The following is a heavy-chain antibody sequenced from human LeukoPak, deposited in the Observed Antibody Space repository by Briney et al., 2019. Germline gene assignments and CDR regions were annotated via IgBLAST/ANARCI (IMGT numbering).Heavy chain of an antibody. Sequence: SQTLSLTSVMSRDSASSNSSAWQCTRHSPSRCLEWLRRTYYRSKWYSEYAGSVKGRISSSPDTSEKQCSFLMNSVALDDAAMDYCVRSFHSNYFDHWGQGTLFTVSS. V-gene: IGHV6-1*01. CDR3: VRSFHSNYFDH. J-gene: IGHJ4*02. D-gene: IGHD6-13*01. CDR1: RDSASSNSSA. CDR2: TYYRSKWYS.